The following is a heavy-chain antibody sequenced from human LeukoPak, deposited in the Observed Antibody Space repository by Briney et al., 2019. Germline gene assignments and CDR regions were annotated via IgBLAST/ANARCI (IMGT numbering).Heavy chain of an antibody. V-gene: IGHV3-74*01. J-gene: IGHJ4*02. D-gene: IGHD3-10*01. Sequence: PGGSLRLSCEASGFTFSIYWMHWVRQVPGKGLVWVSRINEYGSTTNYADSVKDRFITSRDNAKNTLYLQMNSLRAEDSAVYYCARDVAGSGGRWGQGTLVTVSS. CDR1: GFTFSIYW. CDR3: ARDVAGSGGR. CDR2: INEYGSTT.